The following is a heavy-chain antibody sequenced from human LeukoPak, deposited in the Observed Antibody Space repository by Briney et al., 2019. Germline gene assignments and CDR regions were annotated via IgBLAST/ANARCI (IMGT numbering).Heavy chain of an antibody. CDR1: GFTFSAYD. Sequence: GGSLRLSCATSGFTFSAYDMNWVRQAPGKGLEWVSYISSSGSTIYYADSVKGRFTISRDNAKNSLYLQMNSLRAEDTAVYYCARSFLSGWSLHLFDKWGQGTLVTVSS. CDR3: ARSFLSGWSLHLFDK. CDR2: ISSSGSTI. J-gene: IGHJ4*02. D-gene: IGHD6-19*01. V-gene: IGHV3-48*03.